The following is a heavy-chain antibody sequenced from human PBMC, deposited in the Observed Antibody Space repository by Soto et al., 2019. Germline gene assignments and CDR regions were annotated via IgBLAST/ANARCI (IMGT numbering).Heavy chain of an antibody. Sequence: PGGSLRLSCAASGFTFTRYGMNWVRQAPGKGLEWVAVIWYDGSNKYYADSVKGRFTISRDNSKNTLYLQMNSLRAEDTAVYYCARDRHIVVVRAARNGMDVWGQGTTVTVSS. V-gene: IGHV3-33*07. D-gene: IGHD2-21*01. J-gene: IGHJ6*02. CDR1: GFTFTRYG. CDR2: IWYDGSNK. CDR3: ARDRHIVVVRAARNGMDV.